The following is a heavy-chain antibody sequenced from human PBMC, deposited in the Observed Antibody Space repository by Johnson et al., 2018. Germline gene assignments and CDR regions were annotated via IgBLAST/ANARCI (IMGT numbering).Heavy chain of an antibody. CDR1: GFTFSSYW. Sequence: VQLQESGGGLVQPGGSLRLSCAASGFTFSSYWMHWVRQAPGKGLVWVSRIKSDGSSITYAESVLGRFTISRDNAKNTRYLQINSLRAEEAAVYYCARGGSSGYFPYFYYYYMDVWGKGTTVTVSS. V-gene: IGHV3-74*01. CDR3: ARGGSSGYFPYFYYYYMDV. J-gene: IGHJ6*03. D-gene: IGHD3-22*01. CDR2: IKSDGSSI.